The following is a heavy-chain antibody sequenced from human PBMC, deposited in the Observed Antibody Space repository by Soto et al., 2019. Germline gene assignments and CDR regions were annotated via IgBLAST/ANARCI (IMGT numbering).Heavy chain of an antibody. V-gene: IGHV4-34*01. Sequence: PSETLSLTCAVYGGYFSGYYWSWIRQPPGKGLEWIGEINHSGSTNYNPSLKSRVTISVDTSKNQFSLKLSSVTAADTAVYYCARGQGAAARYMDVWGKGTTVTVSS. CDR1: GGYFSGYY. CDR3: ARGQGAAARYMDV. J-gene: IGHJ6*03. D-gene: IGHD6-13*01. CDR2: INHSGST.